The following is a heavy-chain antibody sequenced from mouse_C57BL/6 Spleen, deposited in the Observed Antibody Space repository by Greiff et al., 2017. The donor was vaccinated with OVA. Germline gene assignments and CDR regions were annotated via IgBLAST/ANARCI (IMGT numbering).Heavy chain of an antibody. Sequence: EVKVVESGGGLVKPGGSLKLSCAASGFTFSSYAMSWVRQTPEKRLEWVATISDGGSYTYYPDNVKGRFTISRDNAKNNLYLQMSHLKSEDTAMYYCARGRRVATDYFDYWGQGTTLTVSS. CDR3: ARGRRVATDYFDY. J-gene: IGHJ2*01. D-gene: IGHD1-1*01. V-gene: IGHV5-4*03. CDR2: ISDGGSYT. CDR1: GFTFSSYA.